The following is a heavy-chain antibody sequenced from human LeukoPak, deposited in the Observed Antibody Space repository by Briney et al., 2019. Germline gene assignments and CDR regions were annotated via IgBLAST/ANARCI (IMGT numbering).Heavy chain of an antibody. CDR1: GYSFSDYY. D-gene: IGHD3-10*01. Sequence: ASVKVSCKASGYSFSDYYIQWVRQAPGQGLEWMGWINPNGGGTNYAQTFQGRVTMTRDTSIGTAYMELSSLRSDDTAVFYCARVLGLGSFLAYWGQGTLVTVSS. V-gene: IGHV1-2*02. J-gene: IGHJ4*02. CDR3: ARVLGLGSFLAY. CDR2: INPNGGGT.